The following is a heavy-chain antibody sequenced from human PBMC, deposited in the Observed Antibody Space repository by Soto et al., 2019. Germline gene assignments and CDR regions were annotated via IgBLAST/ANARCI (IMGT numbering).Heavy chain of an antibody. CDR2: VYHNGLT. D-gene: IGHD6-19*01. J-gene: IGHJ4*02. V-gene: IGHV4-4*02. Sequence: QVQLQESGPGLVKPSGTLSLTCVVSGDSISSNVWWSGVRQPPGKGLEWIGEVYHNGLTNYNSSLRSRVTMSVDTSKNQFSLKLTSVTAADTAIYYCARDAAVPGETDRFDYWGQGILVTVSS. CDR3: ARDAAVPGETDRFDY. CDR1: GDSISSNVW.